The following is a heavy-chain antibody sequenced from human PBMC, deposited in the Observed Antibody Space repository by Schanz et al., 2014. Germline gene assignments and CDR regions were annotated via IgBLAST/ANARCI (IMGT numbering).Heavy chain of an antibody. CDR2: SRNKGHSYTS. V-gene: IGHV3-72*01. Sequence: EVKLVESGGGLVQPGGSLRLSCAASGFTFSDHFMDWVRQAPGKGLEWVGHSRNKGHSYTSEYAASVKGRFTISRDESESSLYLQMDSLKTEDTAIYYCTKPDIPAALTGPGVWFDPWGQGTLVTVSS. CDR1: GFTFSDHF. D-gene: IGHD6-13*01. J-gene: IGHJ5*02. CDR3: TKPDIPAALTGPGVWFDP.